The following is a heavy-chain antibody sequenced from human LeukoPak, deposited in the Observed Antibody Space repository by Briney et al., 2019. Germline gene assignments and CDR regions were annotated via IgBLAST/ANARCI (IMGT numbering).Heavy chain of an antibody. CDR1: GFTVSGSA. J-gene: IGHJ1*01. V-gene: IGHV3-73*01. Sequence: GGSLRLSCAASGFTVSGSAMHWVRQASGKGLEWLGRVRSKGYNYATAYGASVKDRFIISRDDSKSTAYLQMSSLKSEDTAVYFCAPLGETSGWYPEHWGQGTLVTVSS. CDR2: VRSKGYNYAT. D-gene: IGHD6-19*01. CDR3: APLGETSGWYPEH.